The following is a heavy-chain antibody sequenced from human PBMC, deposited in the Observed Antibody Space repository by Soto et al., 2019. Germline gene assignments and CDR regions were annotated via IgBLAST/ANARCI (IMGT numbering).Heavy chain of an antibody. CDR2: ISAYNGNT. CDR3: ARVYSNLWNWFDP. CDR1: GYTFTSYG. J-gene: IGHJ5*02. Sequence: GASVKVSCRASGYTFTSYGISWVRQAPGQGLEWMGWISAYNGNTNYAQELQGRVTMTTDTSTSTAYMELRSLRSDDTAVYYCARVYSNLWNWFDPWGQGTLVTVSS. D-gene: IGHD4-4*01. V-gene: IGHV1-18*01.